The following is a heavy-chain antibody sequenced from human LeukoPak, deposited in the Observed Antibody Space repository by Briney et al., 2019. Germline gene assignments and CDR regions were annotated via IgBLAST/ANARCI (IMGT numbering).Heavy chain of an antibody. V-gene: IGHV3-11*01. J-gene: IGHJ4*02. CDR2: ISKTGNTI. D-gene: IGHD4-23*01. CDR1: GFTFNDFY. Sequence: GGSLRLSCAASGFTFNDFYMTWIRQAPGKGLEGVSYISKTGNTIYYADSEKGRFTISRDNAKKSLYLEMNSLRAEDTAVYYCARDGGPYYFDYWGQGTLVTVSS. CDR3: ARDGGPYYFDY.